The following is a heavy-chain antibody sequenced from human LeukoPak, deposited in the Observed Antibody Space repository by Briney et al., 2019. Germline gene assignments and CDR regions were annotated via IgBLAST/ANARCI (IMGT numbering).Heavy chain of an antibody. CDR3: AESIVGATIGDAFDI. D-gene: IGHD1-26*01. CDR1: GFTVSSNY. CDR2: ISGSGGST. Sequence: GGSLRLSCAASGFTVSSNYMYWVRQAPGKGLEWVSAISGSGGSTYYADSVKGRFTISRDNSKNTLYLQMNSLRAEDTAVYYCAESIVGATIGDAFDIWGQGTMVTVSS. V-gene: IGHV3-23*01. J-gene: IGHJ3*02.